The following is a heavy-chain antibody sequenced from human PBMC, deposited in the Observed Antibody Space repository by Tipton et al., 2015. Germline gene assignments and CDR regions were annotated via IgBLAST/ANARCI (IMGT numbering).Heavy chain of an antibody. J-gene: IGHJ4*02. V-gene: IGHV4-59*12. CDR2: ISYSGTT. Sequence: TLSLTCTVSGGSISSYYWSWIRQSPGKGLEWIGYISYSGTTNYNPSLKSRVTISVDTSKNQFFLNLSSVTAADTAVYYCARGSYFDKWGQGTLVTVSS. CDR3: ARGSYFDK. CDR1: GGSISSYY.